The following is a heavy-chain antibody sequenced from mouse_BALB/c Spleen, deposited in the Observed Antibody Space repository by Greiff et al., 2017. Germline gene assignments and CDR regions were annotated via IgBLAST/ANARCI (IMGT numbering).Heavy chain of an antibody. V-gene: IGHV1-4*02. CDR3: ARWDYYGSSYY. CDR2: INPSSGYT. J-gene: IGHJ2*01. D-gene: IGHD1-1*01. CDR1: GYTFTSYT. Sequence: QVQLKQSAAELARPGASVKMSCKASGYTFTSYTMHWVKQRPGQGLEWIGYINPSSGYTEYNQKFKDKTTLTADKSSSTAYMQLSSLTSEDSAVDYCARWDYYGSSYYWGQGTTLTVSS.